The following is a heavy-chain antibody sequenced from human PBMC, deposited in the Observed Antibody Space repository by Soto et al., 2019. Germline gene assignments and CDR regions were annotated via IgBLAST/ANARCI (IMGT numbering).Heavy chain of an antibody. J-gene: IGHJ5*02. Sequence: EASVKVSCKASGYTFTSYYMHWVRQAPGQGLEWMGIINPSGGSASYAQRFQGRVTMTRDTSTSTVYMELSSLRSEDTAVYYCARDGSNLGTVTTSGWFDPWGQGTLVTVSS. CDR3: ARDGSNLGTVTTSGWFDP. D-gene: IGHD4-17*01. CDR1: GYTFTSYY. V-gene: IGHV1-46*03. CDR2: INPSGGSA.